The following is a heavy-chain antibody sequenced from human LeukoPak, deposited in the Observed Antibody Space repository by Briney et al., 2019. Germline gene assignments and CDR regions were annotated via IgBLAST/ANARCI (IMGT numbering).Heavy chain of an antibody. Sequence: SETLSLTCTVSGGSISSYYWSWIRQPAGKGLEWIGRIYTSGSTNYNPSLKSRVTMSVDTSKNQFFLKLSSVTAADTAVYYCARDAGPGYYYYMDVWGKGTTVTVSS. CDR3: ARDAGPGYYYYMDV. J-gene: IGHJ6*03. V-gene: IGHV4-4*07. D-gene: IGHD3-10*01. CDR1: GGSISSYY. CDR2: IYTSGST.